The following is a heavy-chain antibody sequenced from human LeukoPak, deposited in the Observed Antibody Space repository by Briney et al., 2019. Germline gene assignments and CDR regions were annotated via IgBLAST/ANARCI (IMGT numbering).Heavy chain of an antibody. CDR3: ARDLSRYYDSSGFPTD. D-gene: IGHD3-22*01. CDR1: GYTFTSYG. J-gene: IGHJ4*02. CDR2: ISAYNGNT. Sequence: GASVKVSCKASGYTFTSYGISWVRQAPGQGLEWMGWISAYNGNTNYAQKLQGRVTMTTDTSTSTAYMELRSLRSDDTAVYYCARDLSRYYDSSGFPTDWGQGTLVTVSS. V-gene: IGHV1-18*01.